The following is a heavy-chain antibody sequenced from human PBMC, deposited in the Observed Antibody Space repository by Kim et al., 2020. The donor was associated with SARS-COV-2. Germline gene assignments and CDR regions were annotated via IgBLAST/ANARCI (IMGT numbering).Heavy chain of an antibody. D-gene: IGHD3-10*01. CDR1: GGSISSSSYY. Sequence: SETLSLTCTVSGGSISSSSYYWGWIRQPPGKGLEWIGSIYYSGSTYYNPSLKSRVTISVDTSKNQFSLKLSSVTAADTAVYYCARQAVSQYFGELFGQAGMAAWGQGTTVTVS. J-gene: IGHJ6*02. CDR3: ARQAVSQYFGELFGQAGMAA. V-gene: IGHV4-39*01. CDR2: IYYSGST.